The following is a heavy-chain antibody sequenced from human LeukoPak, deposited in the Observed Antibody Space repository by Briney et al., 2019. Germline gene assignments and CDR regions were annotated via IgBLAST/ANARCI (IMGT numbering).Heavy chain of an antibody. J-gene: IGHJ3*02. CDR3: AGAPFSSSWYWEAFDI. D-gene: IGHD6-13*01. V-gene: IGHV4-39*07. CDR2: IYYSGST. CDR1: GGSISSSSYY. Sequence: SETLSLTCTVSGGSISSSSYYWGWIRQPPGKGLEWIGSIYYSGSTYYNPSLKSRVTISVDTSKNQFSLKLSSVTAADTAVYYCAGAPFSSSWYWEAFDIWGQGTMVTVSS.